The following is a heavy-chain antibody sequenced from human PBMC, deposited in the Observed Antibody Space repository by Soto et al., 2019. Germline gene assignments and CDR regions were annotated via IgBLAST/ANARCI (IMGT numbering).Heavy chain of an antibody. Sequence: PSQTLSLTCAISRDSVSSSTAAWNWIRQSASRGLEWLGRTYYRSKWYNDYAVSVESRITINPDTAKNQLSLQLNSVTPEDTALYYCVGEDGNDTFDIWGPGAMVTVSS. J-gene: IGHJ3*02. CDR3: VGEDGNDTFDI. CDR2: TYYRSKWYN. CDR1: RDSVSSSTAA. D-gene: IGHD2-15*01. V-gene: IGHV6-1*01.